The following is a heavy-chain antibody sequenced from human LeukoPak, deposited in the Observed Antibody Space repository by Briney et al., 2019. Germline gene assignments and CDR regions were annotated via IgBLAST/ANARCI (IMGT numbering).Heavy chain of an antibody. CDR1: GYTFTSYD. V-gene: IGHV1-8*01. CDR2: MNPNSGNT. D-gene: IGHD5-12*01. Sequence: ASVKVSCKASGYTFTSYDINWVRQATGQGLEWMGWMNPNSGNTGYAQKFQGRVTMTRNTSISTAYMELSSLRSEDTAVYYCASNVDIVATNYYYYMDVWGKGTTVAVSS. J-gene: IGHJ6*03. CDR3: ASNVDIVATNYYYYMDV.